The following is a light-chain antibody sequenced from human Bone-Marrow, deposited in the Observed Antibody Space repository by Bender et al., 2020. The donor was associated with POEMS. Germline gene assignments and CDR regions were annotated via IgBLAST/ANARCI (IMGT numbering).Light chain of an antibody. V-gene: IGLV2-14*03. CDR3: SSFTSTHIYV. CDR1: SSDVGGYNY. CDR2: DVS. J-gene: IGLJ1*01. Sequence: QSALTQPASVSGSPGQSIAISCTGSSSDVGGYNYVSWYQQHPGKAPKLMIYDVSNRPSGVSDRFSGSKSGNTASLIISGLQAEDEADYYCSSFTSTHIYVFASGTKVTVL.